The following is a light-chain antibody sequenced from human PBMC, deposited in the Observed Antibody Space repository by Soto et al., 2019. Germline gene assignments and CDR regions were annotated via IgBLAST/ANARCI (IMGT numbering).Light chain of an antibody. CDR2: SNN. J-gene: IGLJ1*01. CDR1: SSNIGSNT. CDR3: AAWDDSLNGLLYV. Sequence: QSVLTQPPSASGTPGQRVTISCSGSSSNIGSNTVNWYQQLPGTAPKLLIYSNNQRPSGVPDRFSGSKSGTSASLAISGLQSEDEADDYCAAWDDSLNGLLYVFGTGTKLTVL. V-gene: IGLV1-44*01.